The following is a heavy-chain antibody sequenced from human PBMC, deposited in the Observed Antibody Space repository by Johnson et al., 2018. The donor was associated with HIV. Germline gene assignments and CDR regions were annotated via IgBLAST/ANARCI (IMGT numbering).Heavy chain of an antibody. CDR3: ARAYSYGAFDI. CDR2: IYSGDTT. Sequence: VQLVESGGGLVQPGGSLRLSCAASGIIVTGNFMSWVRQAPGKGLEWVSVIYSGDTTYYADYVKGRFTISRDNSKNTLYLQMNSLRAEDTAVYYCARAYSYGAFDIWGLGTKVTVSS. D-gene: IGHD5-18*01. J-gene: IGHJ3*02. V-gene: IGHV3-66*01. CDR1: GIIVTGNF.